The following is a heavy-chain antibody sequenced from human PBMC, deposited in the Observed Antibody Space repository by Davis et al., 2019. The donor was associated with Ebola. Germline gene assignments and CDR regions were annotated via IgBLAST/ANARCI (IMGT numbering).Heavy chain of an antibody. CDR2: INPNTGNP. Sequence: AASVKVSCKASGYTFTSYAMNWVRQAPGQGLEWMGLINPNTGNPTYAQGFTGRFVFSLDTSISTAYLQISSLKAEDTAVYYCARDSLWYYDSSGYSAPGMDVGGKGTTVTVSS. D-gene: IGHD3-22*01. CDR1: GYTFTSYA. CDR3: ARDSLWYYDSSGYSAPGMDV. J-gene: IGHJ6*04. V-gene: IGHV7-4-1*02.